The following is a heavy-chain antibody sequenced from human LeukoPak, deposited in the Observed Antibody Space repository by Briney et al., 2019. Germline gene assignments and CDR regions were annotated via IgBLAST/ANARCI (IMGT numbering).Heavy chain of an antibody. J-gene: IGHJ4*02. Sequence: WASVKVSCKASGYTFNGYYMHWVRQAPGQGLEWMGWINPNSGGTNYAQKFQGRVTMTRDTSISTAYMELSRLRSDDTAVYYCARAIPARREDYWGQGTLVTVSS. CDR3: ARAIPARREDY. D-gene: IGHD6-6*01. V-gene: IGHV1-2*02. CDR1: GYTFNGYY. CDR2: INPNSGGT.